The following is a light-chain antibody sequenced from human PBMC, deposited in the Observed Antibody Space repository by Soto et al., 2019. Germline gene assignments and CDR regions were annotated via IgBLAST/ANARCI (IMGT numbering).Light chain of an antibody. J-gene: IGLJ1*01. CDR2: EVT. CDR3: SSYTSGSTLYV. Sequence: LTQPASVSGSPGQSITISCTGTSSDFYGFNYVSWYQQLPGKAPKLLIYEVTSRPSGVSNRFSGSKSGNTASLTISGLLAEDEADYYCSSYTSGSTLYVFGTGTKVTVL. V-gene: IGLV2-14*01. CDR1: SSDFYGFNY.